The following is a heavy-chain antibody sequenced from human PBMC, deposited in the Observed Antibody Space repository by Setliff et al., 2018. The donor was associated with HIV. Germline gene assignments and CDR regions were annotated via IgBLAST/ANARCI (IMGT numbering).Heavy chain of an antibody. CDR2: IYYSGST. CDR1: GGSISSSSYY. Sequence: SETLSLTCTVSGGSISSSSYYWGWIRQPPGKGLEWIGSIYYSGSTYYNPSLKSRVTISVDTSKNQFSLKLSSVTAADTALYYCARRQQLWLLYAFDIWGQGTMVTVSS. D-gene: IGHD5-18*01. J-gene: IGHJ3*02. CDR3: ARRQQLWLLYAFDI. V-gene: IGHV4-39*01.